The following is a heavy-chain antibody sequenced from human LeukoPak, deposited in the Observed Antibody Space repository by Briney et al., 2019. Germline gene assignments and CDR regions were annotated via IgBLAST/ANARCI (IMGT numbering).Heavy chain of an antibody. CDR3: ARDRGLFDY. V-gene: IGHV1-2*02. J-gene: IGHJ4*02. CDR2: INPNGGGT. CDR1: GYTFTGYY. Sequence: ASVRVSFKASGYTFTGYYIHWVRQAPGRGREWMGWINPNGGGTDYAQKFQGRVTMTRDTSISTAYMELSSLRSDDTAMFYCARDRGLFDYWGQGTLVTVSS.